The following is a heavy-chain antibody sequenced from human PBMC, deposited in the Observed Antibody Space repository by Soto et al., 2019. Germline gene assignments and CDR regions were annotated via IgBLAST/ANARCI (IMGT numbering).Heavy chain of an antibody. J-gene: IGHJ3*02. CDR3: ARLRYCSGGSCPAGAFDI. D-gene: IGHD2-15*01. Sequence: PGGSLRLSCAASGFTFSSYDMHWVRQATGKGLEWVSAIGTAGDTYYPGSVKGRFTISRENAKNSLYLQMNSLRAGDTAVYYCARLRYCSGGSCPAGAFDIWGQGTMVT. V-gene: IGHV3-13*01. CDR2: IGTAGDT. CDR1: GFTFSSYD.